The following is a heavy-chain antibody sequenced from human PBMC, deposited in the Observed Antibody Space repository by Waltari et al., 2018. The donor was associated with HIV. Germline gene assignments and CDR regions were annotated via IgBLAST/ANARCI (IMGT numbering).Heavy chain of an antibody. CDR3: SKHAYGDYAHFDS. J-gene: IGHJ4*01. Sequence: QVQLRESGPGLVKPSQTLTLTCSVSGDSVKSLGHNWSWIRQVPGKGLQWIGYIYETVNTNYHPSLKSRAVTSADTSRNRLYLKLTRVTASDTAIYFFSKHAYGDYAHFDSWGPGILVTVSS. D-gene: IGHD4-17*01. CDR2: IYETVNT. CDR1: GDSVKSLGHN. V-gene: IGHV4-31*03.